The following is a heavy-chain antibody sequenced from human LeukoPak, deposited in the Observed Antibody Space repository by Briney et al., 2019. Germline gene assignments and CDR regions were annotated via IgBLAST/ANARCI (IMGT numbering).Heavy chain of an antibody. CDR2: IKQDGSEK. CDR1: GFTFSNYW. Sequence: GGSLRLSCAASGFTFSNYWLTWVRQAPGKGLEWVGDIKQDGSEKLNVKSVSGGFIISSDNAKLSLFLQRNRLRADEAAGYYCARDNGVVHGVYYMDVWGKGTTVTVS. CDR3: ARDNGVVHGVYYMDV. D-gene: IGHD3-3*01. J-gene: IGHJ6*03. V-gene: IGHV3-7*01.